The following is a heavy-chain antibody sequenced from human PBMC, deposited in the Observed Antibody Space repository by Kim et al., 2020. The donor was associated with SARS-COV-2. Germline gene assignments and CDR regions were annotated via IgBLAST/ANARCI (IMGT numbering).Heavy chain of an antibody. J-gene: IGHJ4*02. V-gene: IGHV3-15*01. D-gene: IGHD5-12*01. CDR3: TTVSIVAIRYY. Sequence: TDNAAPVKGRFTISEDDSKNTLYLQMNSLKTEDTAVYYCTTVSIVAIRYYWGQGTLVTVSS. CDR2: T.